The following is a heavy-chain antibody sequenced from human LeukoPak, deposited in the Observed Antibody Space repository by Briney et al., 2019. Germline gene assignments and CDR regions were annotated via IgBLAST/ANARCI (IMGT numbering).Heavy chain of an antibody. V-gene: IGHV3-74*01. J-gene: IGHJ4*02. D-gene: IGHD3-3*01. CDR3: ARVPIFGVVIIGPPDY. CDR2: INTDGSST. Sequence: GGSLRLSCAASGFTFSSYWMHWVRQAPGKGLVWVSRINTDGSSTSYADSVKGRFTISRDNAKNTLYLQMNSLRAEDTAVYYCARVPIFGVVIIGPPDYWGQGTLVTVSS. CDR1: GFTFSSYW.